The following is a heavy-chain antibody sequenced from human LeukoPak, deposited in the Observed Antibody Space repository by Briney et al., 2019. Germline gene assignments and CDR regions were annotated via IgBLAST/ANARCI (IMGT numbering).Heavy chain of an antibody. CDR2: IYSGGST. CDR3: ASDSYSPEYFQH. CDR1: GFIVSNNY. V-gene: IGHV3-66*01. J-gene: IGHJ1*01. D-gene: IGHD2-15*01. Sequence: GGSLRLSCAASGFIVSNNYMSWVRQAPGKGLEWVSVIYSGGSTFYADSVKGRFTISRDNSKNTLYLQTNSLRAEDTAVYYCASDSYSPEYFQHWGQGTLVTVSS.